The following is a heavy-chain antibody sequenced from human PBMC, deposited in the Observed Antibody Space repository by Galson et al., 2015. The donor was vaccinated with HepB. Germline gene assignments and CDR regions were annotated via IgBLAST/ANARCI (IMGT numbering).Heavy chain of an antibody. CDR1: GYTFTSYG. J-gene: IGHJ6*03. CDR2: ISAYNGNT. D-gene: IGHD4-11*01. V-gene: IGHV1-18*01. CDR3: ARSPVTTRVYYFYMDV. Sequence: SVKVSCKASGYTFTSYGISWVRQAPGLGLEWMGWISAYNGNTNYAQKLQGRVTMTTDTSTSTAYMELRSLRYDDTAVYYCARSPVTTRVYYFYMDVWGKGTTVTVSS.